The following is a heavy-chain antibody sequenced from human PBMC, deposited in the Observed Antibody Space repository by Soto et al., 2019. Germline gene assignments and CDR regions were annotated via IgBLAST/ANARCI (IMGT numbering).Heavy chain of an antibody. CDR3: ARRQGGYCSSTACMGWFDP. J-gene: IGHJ5*02. Sequence: PRGSLKISCQGSEYSFTSYWIAWVRQMPGKGLEWMGIIYPGDSDTRYSPSFQDQVTISADKSVSTAYLQWNSLKASDTAIYYCARRQGGYCSSTACMGWFDPWGQGTLVTVSS. V-gene: IGHV5-51*01. CDR2: IYPGDSDT. CDR1: EYSFTSYW. D-gene: IGHD2-2*01.